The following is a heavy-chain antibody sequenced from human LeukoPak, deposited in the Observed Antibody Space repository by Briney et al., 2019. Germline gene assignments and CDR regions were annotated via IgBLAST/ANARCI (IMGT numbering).Heavy chain of an antibody. V-gene: IGHV3-23*01. CDR2: MSGTGGDT. CDR3: AKASGFMDV. Sequence: GGSLRLSCAASGFTFSSYAMSWVRQAPGKGLEWVSTMSGTGGDTYYADSVKGRFTVSRDNSKNTLHVQMNSLRADDTAVYYCAKASGFMDVWGQGTTVTVYS. CDR1: GFTFSSYA. J-gene: IGHJ6*02.